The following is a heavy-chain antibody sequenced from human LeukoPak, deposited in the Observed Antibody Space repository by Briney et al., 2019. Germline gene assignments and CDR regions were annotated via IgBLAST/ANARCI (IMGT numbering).Heavy chain of an antibody. CDR2: MSADGSSI. V-gene: IGHV3-74*01. CDR1: GFTFRSFW. J-gene: IGHJ4*02. CDR3: ASRRGYDSSRDYFDY. D-gene: IGHD3-22*01. Sequence: GGSLRLSCAASGFTFRSFWMHWVRQDPGKGLMWVSHMSADGSSISYADSVKGRFTISRDNAKNTLFLQMNRLKVEDTAVYYCASRRGYDSSRDYFDYWGQGTLVTVSS.